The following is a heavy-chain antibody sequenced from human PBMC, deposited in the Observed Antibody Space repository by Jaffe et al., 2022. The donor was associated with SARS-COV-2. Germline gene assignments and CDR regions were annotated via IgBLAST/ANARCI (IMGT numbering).Heavy chain of an antibody. J-gene: IGHJ5*02. CDR1: GGSISSGDYY. Sequence: QVQLQESGPGLVKPSQTLSLTCTVSGGSISSGDYYWSWIRQPPGKGLEWIGYIYYSGSTYYNPSLKSRVTISVDTSKNQFSLKLSSVTAADTAVYYCARNQYYYDSSGYYNNWFDPWGQGTLVTVSS. V-gene: IGHV4-30-4*01. CDR2: IYYSGST. D-gene: IGHD3-22*01. CDR3: ARNQYYYDSSGYYNNWFDP.